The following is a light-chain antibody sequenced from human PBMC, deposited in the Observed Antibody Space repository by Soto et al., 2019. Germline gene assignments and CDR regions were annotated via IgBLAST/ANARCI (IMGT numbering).Light chain of an antibody. CDR1: QSISSW. CDR3: QQYNSYWT. J-gene: IGKJ1*01. V-gene: IGKV1-5*01. Sequence: DIQMTPSPSTLSASVGYRVTITCRASQSISSWLAWYQQKPGKAPKLLIYDASSLESGVPSRFSGSGSGTEFTLTISSLQPDDFATYYCQQYNSYWTFGQGTKVDIK. CDR2: DAS.